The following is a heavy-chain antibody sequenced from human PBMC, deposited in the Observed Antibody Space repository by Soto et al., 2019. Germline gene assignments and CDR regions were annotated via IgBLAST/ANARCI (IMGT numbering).Heavy chain of an antibody. CDR3: ASVGAGKQQLVPPDV. J-gene: IGHJ6*02. D-gene: IGHD6-13*01. CDR2: ISYDGSNK. V-gene: IGHV3-30-3*01. Sequence: GGSLRLSCAASGFTFSSYAMHWVRQAPGKGLEWVAVISYDGSNKYYADSVKGRFTISRDNSKNTLYLQMNSLRAEDTAVYYCASVGAGKQQLVPPDVWGQGT. CDR1: GFTFSSYA.